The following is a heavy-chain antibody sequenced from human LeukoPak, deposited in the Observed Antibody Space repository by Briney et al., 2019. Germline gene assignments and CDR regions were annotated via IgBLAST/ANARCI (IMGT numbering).Heavy chain of an antibody. CDR1: GFIFDNYA. CDR3: ARESETSGWYDY. D-gene: IGHD6-19*01. CDR2: ISGDGGST. V-gene: IGHV3-43*02. Sequence: GGSLRLSCAAPGFIFDNYAIHWVRHAPGRGLEWVSLISGDGGSTFYADSVRGRFTISRDNTRKSLSLQMSSLRSEDTALYYCARESETSGWYDYWGQGTLVTVSS. J-gene: IGHJ4*02.